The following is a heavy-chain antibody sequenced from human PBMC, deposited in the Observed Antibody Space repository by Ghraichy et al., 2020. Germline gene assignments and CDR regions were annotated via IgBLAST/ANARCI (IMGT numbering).Heavy chain of an antibody. CDR2: MNPNSGNT. J-gene: IGHJ4*02. Sequence: ASVKVSCKASGYTFTSYDINWVRQATGQGLEWMGWMNPNSGNTGYAQKFQGRVTMTRNTSISTAYMELSSLRSEDTAVYYCARTALRSTYYYDSSGYQDYWGQGTLVTVSS. D-gene: IGHD3-22*01. CDR3: ARTALRSTYYYDSSGYQDY. V-gene: IGHV1-8*01. CDR1: GYTFTSYD.